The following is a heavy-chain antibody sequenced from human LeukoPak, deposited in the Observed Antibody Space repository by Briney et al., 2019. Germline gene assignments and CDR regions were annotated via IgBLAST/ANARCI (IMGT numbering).Heavy chain of an antibody. D-gene: IGHD2-15*01. CDR3: ASATLRCSGGGCYEMDV. V-gene: IGHV1-69*06. CDR1: GYTFTGYY. Sequence: ASVKVSCKASGYTFTGYYMHWVRQAPGQGLEWMGGIIPIFRTANYAQKFQGRLTITADKSTSTAYMELSSLRSDDTAVYYCASATLRCSGGGCYEMDVWGKGTTVTVSS. J-gene: IGHJ6*04. CDR2: IIPIFRTA.